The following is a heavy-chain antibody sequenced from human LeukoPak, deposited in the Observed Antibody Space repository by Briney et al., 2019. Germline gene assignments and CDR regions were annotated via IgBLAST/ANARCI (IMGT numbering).Heavy chain of an antibody. D-gene: IGHD1-26*01. CDR2: ISAYNGNT. J-gene: IGHJ4*02. CDR3: AKDRDSGSYWVFDY. Sequence: ASVKVSCKASGYTFTSYGISWVRQAPGQGLEWTGWISAYNGNTNYAQKLQGRVTMTTDTSTSTAYMELRSLRSDDTAVYYCAKDRDSGSYWVFDYWGQGTLVTVSS. V-gene: IGHV1-18*01. CDR1: GYTFTSYG.